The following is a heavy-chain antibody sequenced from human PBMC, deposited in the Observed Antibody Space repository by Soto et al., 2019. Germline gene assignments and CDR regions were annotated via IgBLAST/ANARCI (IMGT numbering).Heavy chain of an antibody. D-gene: IGHD1-26*01. V-gene: IGHV1-18*01. Sequence: ASVKVSCKASGYTFTSYAMHWVRQAPGQGLEWMGWISAYNGNTNYAQKLQGRVTMTTDTSTSTAYMELRSLRSDDTAVYYCARVVGALGPWFDPWGQGTLVTVSS. J-gene: IGHJ5*02. CDR2: ISAYNGNT. CDR3: ARVVGALGPWFDP. CDR1: GYTFTSYA.